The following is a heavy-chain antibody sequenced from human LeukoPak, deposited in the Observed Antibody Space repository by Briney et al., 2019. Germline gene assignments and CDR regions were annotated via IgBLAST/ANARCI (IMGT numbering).Heavy chain of an antibody. J-gene: IGHJ5*02. Sequence: PSETLSLTCAVYGGSFSGYYWSWIRQPPGKGLEWIGEINHSGSTNYNPSLKSRVTISVDTSKNQFSLKLSSVTAADTAVYYCARGSTYYGFWSGSRFDPWGQGTLVTVSS. CDR2: INHSGST. CDR1: GGSFSGYY. V-gene: IGHV4-34*01. D-gene: IGHD3-3*01. CDR3: ARGSTYYGFWSGSRFDP.